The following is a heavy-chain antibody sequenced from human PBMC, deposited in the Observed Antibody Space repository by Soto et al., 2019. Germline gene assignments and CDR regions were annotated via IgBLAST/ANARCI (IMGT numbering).Heavy chain of an antibody. Sequence: PSETLSLTCTVSGGSVSSGIYYWSWIRQPPGKGLEWIGYIYYSGSTNYNPSLKSRVTISVDTSKNQFSLKLSSVTAADTAVYYCARGPRRDGWNIDYWGQGTLVTSPQ. CDR3: ARGPRRDGWNIDY. CDR2: IYYSGST. CDR1: GGSVSSGIYY. V-gene: IGHV4-61*01. J-gene: IGHJ4*02. D-gene: IGHD1-1*01.